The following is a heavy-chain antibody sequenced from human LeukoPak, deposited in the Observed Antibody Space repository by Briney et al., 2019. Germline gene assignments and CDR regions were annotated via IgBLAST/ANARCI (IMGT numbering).Heavy chain of an antibody. CDR1: GFTLSSYA. D-gene: IGHD2-21*01. V-gene: IGHV3-23*01. CDR3: AKRCGANGCFRFDF. CDR2: ISNSGGST. Sequence: GGSLRLSCAASGFTLSSYAMSWVRQAPGKGLEWVSTISNSGGSTYYADSVKGRFTISRDNSKNTLYLQMNSLRAEDTAIYYCAKRCGANGCFRFDFWGQGILVTVSS. J-gene: IGHJ4*02.